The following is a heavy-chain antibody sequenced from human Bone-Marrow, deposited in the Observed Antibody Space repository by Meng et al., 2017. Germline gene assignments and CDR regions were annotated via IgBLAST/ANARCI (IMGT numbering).Heavy chain of an antibody. CDR3: ARGGVPRPFDY. CDR1: GGSFSDYY. Sequence: TLSLTCVVSGGSFSDYYWSWTRQPPGKALEWLALINWDDDKYYSTSLKTRLTISKDTSKNQVVLTMTNMYPVDTATYYCARGGVPRPFDYWGQGTLVTVSS. CDR2: INWDDDK. V-gene: IGHV2-70*18. J-gene: IGHJ4*02.